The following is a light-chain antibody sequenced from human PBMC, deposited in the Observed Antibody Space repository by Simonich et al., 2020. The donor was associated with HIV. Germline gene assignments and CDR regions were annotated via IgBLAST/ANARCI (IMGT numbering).Light chain of an antibody. CDR1: QNIRRF. J-gene: IGKJ4*01. CDR3: QQYHSYSVT. V-gene: IGKV1-5*01. Sequence: DIQMTPSPPSLSASVGDKVTITCRASQNIRRFLNWYQQKPGKAPTLLIYATSSLQGGVPSRFRGSGSGTEFTLTISSLQPDDFATYYCQQYHSYSVTFGGGTKVEIK. CDR2: ATS.